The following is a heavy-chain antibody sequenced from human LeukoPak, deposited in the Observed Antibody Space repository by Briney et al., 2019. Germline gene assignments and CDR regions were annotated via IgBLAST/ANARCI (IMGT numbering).Heavy chain of an antibody. J-gene: IGHJ5*02. CDR3: ARGAAGGMYNWFDP. CDR1: GFTFSSYE. D-gene: IGHD6-13*01. Sequence: GGALRLSCAASGFTFSSYEMNWVRQAPGKGLEWVSYMSSRGSIIFYADSVKGRFTISRDNAKNSLYLQMDSLRVEDTAVYYCARGAAGGMYNWFDPWGQGTLVTVSS. CDR2: MSSRGSII. V-gene: IGHV3-48*03.